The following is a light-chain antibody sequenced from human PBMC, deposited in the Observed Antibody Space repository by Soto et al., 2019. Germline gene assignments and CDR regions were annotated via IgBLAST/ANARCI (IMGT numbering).Light chain of an antibody. CDR1: SSNIGSNT. Sequence: QCAWTQAPSASGTPGQRLTISCSGSSSNIGSNTVNWYQQLPGTAPKLLIYSNNQRPSGVPDRFSGSKSGTSASLAISGLQSEDEADYYCAAWDDSLNGYVFGTGTKVTVL. CDR2: SNN. J-gene: IGLJ1*01. CDR3: AAWDDSLNGYV. V-gene: IGLV1-44*01.